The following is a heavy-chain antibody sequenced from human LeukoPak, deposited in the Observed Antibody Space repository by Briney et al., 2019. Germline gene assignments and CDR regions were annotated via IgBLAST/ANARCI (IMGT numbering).Heavy chain of an antibody. V-gene: IGHV1-3*01. CDR1: GYTFTTYA. CDR3: ARSMVRGVGLYNWFDP. CDR2: INAGNGNT. D-gene: IGHD3-10*01. Sequence: ASVKVSCKASGYTFTTYAMHWVRQAPGHRLEWMGWINAGNGNTKYSQKFQGRVTITRDTSASTAYMELSSLRSEDTAVYYCARSMVRGVGLYNWFDPWGQGTLVTVSS. J-gene: IGHJ5*02.